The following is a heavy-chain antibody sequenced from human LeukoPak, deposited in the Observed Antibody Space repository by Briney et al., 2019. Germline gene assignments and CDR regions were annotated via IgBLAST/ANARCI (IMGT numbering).Heavy chain of an antibody. CDR1: GFTFSSYE. CDR2: IFVSGNTA. J-gene: IGHJ6*02. V-gene: IGHV3-48*03. Sequence: GGSLRLSCAASGFTFSSYEMTWVRQAPGKGLEWVSHIFVSGNTAYYADPVKGRFTISRDNAKNSLYLQMNSLRAEDTALYYCARDLGDWGDYYYYGMDVWGQGTTVTVSS. CDR3: ARDLGDWGDYYYYGMDV. D-gene: IGHD3-10*01.